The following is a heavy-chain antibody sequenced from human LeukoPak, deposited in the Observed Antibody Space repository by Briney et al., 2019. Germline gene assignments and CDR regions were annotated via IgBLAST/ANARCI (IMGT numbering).Heavy chain of an antibody. CDR3: ARGTPSSSGWLYYGMDV. CDR1: GFTFSSYA. CDR2: ISYDGSNK. D-gene: IGHD6-19*01. Sequence: GGSLRLSCAASGFTFSSYAMHWVRQAPGKGLEWVAVISYDGSNKYYADSVKGRFTISRDNSKNALYLQMNSLRAEDTAVYYCARGTPSSSGWLYYGMDVWGQGTTVTVSS. J-gene: IGHJ6*02. V-gene: IGHV3-30-3*01.